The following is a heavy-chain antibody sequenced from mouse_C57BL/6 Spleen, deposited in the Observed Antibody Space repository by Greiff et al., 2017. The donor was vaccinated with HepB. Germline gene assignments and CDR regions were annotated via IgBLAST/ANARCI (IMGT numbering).Heavy chain of an antibody. J-gene: IGHJ2*01. V-gene: IGHV1-52*01. CDR2: IDPSDSET. CDR3: ARWDTVVATGFDY. D-gene: IGHD1-1*01. Sequence: VQLQQPGAELVRPGSSVKLSCKASGYTFTSYWMHWVKQRPIQGLEWIGNIDPSDSETHYNQKFKDKATLTVDKSSSTADLQLSSLTSEDSAVYYGARWDTVVATGFDYWGQGTTLTVSS. CDR1: GYTFTSYW.